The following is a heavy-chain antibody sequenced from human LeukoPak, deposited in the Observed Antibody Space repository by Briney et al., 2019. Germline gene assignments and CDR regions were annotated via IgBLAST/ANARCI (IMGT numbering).Heavy chain of an antibody. CDR2: IYENGGTT. CDR3: AKCLGSGWYASSD. D-gene: IGHD6-13*01. V-gene: IGHV3-23*01. Sequence: AGGSLRLSCVGSGFTFRSHAMSWVRQAPEKGLEFVSGIYENGGTTYYADSVKGRFSISRDNSKNTLYLQMNSLRAEDTAVYYCAKCLGSGWYASSDWGQGTLVTVSS. CDR1: GFTFRSHA. J-gene: IGHJ4*02.